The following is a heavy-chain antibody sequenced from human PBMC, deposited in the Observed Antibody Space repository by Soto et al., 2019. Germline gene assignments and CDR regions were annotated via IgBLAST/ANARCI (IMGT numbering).Heavy chain of an antibody. D-gene: IGHD1-26*01. CDR2: ISSSSSYI. CDR1: GFTFSSYS. J-gene: IGHJ4*02. CDR3: ARDRLSGSFPDY. Sequence: EVQLVESGGGLVQPGGSLRLSCAASGFTFSSYSMNWVRQAPGKGLEWVSSISSSSSYIYYADSVKGRFTISRDNAKNSLYLQMNSLRAEDTAVYYCARDRLSGSFPDYWGQGTLVTVSS. V-gene: IGHV3-21*01.